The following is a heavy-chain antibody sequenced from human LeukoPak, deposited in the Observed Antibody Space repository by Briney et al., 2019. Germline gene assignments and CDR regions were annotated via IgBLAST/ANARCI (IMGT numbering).Heavy chain of an antibody. Sequence: ASVKVSCKASGGTFSSYGISWVRQAPGQGLEWMGRIIPILGIANYAQKFQGRVTITADKSTSTAYMDPRSLTSEDTAVYYCARESDGDYGDYWGQGTLVTVSS. CDR3: ARESDGDYGDY. J-gene: IGHJ4*02. D-gene: IGHD4-17*01. CDR1: GGTFSSYG. V-gene: IGHV1-69*04. CDR2: IIPILGIA.